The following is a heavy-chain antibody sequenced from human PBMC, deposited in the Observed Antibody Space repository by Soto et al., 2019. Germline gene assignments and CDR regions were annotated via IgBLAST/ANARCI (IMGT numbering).Heavy chain of an antibody. J-gene: IGHJ4*02. Sequence: GGSLRLSCAASGLTFSIYGMSWVRQAPGKGPEWVSGISASGGSTYYADSVKGRFTISRDNSKNTVYLQMNSLRAEDTASYYCASYYYTSSGYYHYFDYWGQGTLVTVSS. CDR3: ASYYYTSSGYYHYFDY. CDR1: GLTFSIYG. CDR2: ISASGGST. V-gene: IGHV3-23*01. D-gene: IGHD3-22*01.